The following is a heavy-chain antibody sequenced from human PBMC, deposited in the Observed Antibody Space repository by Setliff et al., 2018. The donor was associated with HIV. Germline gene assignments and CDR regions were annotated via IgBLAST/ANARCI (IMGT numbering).Heavy chain of an antibody. Sequence: ASVKVSCKASGYNLSSHGIHWVRQAPGQSLEWMGWISAGNGNTKYSQKFQGRVTMTTDTSTSTAYMELRSLRSDDTAVYYCARHASTWYYESSGPPFDYWGQGTLVTVSS. CDR1: GYNLSSHG. CDR2: ISAGNGNT. CDR3: ARHASTWYYESSGPPFDY. V-gene: IGHV1-3*01. J-gene: IGHJ4*02. D-gene: IGHD3-22*01.